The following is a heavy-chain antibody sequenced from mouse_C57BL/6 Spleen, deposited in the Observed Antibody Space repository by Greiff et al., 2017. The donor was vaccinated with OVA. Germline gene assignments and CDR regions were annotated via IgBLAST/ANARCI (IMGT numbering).Heavy chain of an antibody. Sequence: EVKVEESGGGLVKPGGSLKLSCAASGFTFSSYAMSWVRQTPGKSLEWIATISPGGSYTYYPDNVKGRFTISRDNATNNLYLQMSHRKSEDEATYYCAREAPNDSFAYWGQGTLVTVSA. J-gene: IGHJ3*01. D-gene: IGHD2-4*01. CDR2: ISPGGSYT. CDR1: GFTFSSYA. V-gene: IGHV5-4*01. CDR3: AREAPNDSFAY.